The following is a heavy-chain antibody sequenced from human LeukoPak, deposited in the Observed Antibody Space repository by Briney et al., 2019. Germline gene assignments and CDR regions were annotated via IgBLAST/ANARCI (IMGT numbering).Heavy chain of an antibody. CDR3: ARADYYCSSTSCGFDY. CDR2: INSDGSST. CDR1: GFTFSSYW. V-gene: IGHV3-74*01. J-gene: IGHJ4*02. Sequence: GGSLRLSCAASGFTFSSYWMHWVRQAPGKGLVWVSRINSDGSSTSYADSVKGRFTISRDNAKNTLYLQMNSLRAEDTAVYCCARADYYCSSTSCGFDYWGQGTLVTVSS. D-gene: IGHD2-2*01.